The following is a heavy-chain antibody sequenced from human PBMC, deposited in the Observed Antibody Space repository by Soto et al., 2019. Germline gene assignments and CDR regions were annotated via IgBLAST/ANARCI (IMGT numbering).Heavy chain of an antibody. D-gene: IGHD3-3*01. Sequence: QVQLVQSGAEVKKPGASVKVSCKASGYTFTSYDINWVRQATGQGLERMGWMNPNSGNTGYAQKFQGRVTMTRNTSISTAYMELSSLRSEDTAVYYCARGDHSYYDFWSGYGDYYYYYMDVWGKGTTVTVSS. CDR2: MNPNSGNT. J-gene: IGHJ6*03. CDR3: ARGDHSYYDFWSGYGDYYYYYMDV. V-gene: IGHV1-8*01. CDR1: GYTFTSYD.